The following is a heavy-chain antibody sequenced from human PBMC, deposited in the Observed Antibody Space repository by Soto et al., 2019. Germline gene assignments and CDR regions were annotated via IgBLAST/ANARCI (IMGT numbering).Heavy chain of an antibody. CDR3: AREPKVLLWFGELYYYYGMDV. V-gene: IGHV4-34*01. D-gene: IGHD3-10*01. CDR2: INHSGST. Sequence: SETPSLTCAVYGGSFSGYYWSWIRQPPGKGLEWIGEINHSGSTNYNPSLKSRVTISVDTSKNQFSLKLSSVTAADTAVYYCAREPKVLLWFGELYYYYGMDVWGQGTTVTVSS. J-gene: IGHJ6*02. CDR1: GGSFSGYY.